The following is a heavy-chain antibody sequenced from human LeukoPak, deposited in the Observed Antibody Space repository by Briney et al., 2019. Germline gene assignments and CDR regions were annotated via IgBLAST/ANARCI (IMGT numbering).Heavy chain of an antibody. V-gene: IGHV1-8*01. J-gene: IGHJ4*02. D-gene: IGHD5-18*01. CDR3: ASPVGGYGPNAFDY. CDR2: MNPNSGNT. Sequence: GASVKVSCKASGYTFTSYDINWVRQATGQGLEWMGWMNPNSGNTGYAQKFQGRVTMTRNTSISTAYMELSSLRSEDTAVYYCASPVGGYGPNAFDYWGQGTLVTVSS. CDR1: GYTFTSYD.